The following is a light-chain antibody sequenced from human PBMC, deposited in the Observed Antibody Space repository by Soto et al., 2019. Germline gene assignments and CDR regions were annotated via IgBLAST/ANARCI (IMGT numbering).Light chain of an antibody. CDR1: QSISRH. V-gene: IGKV1-39*01. J-gene: IGKJ4*01. CDR3: QQSYSAPLT. Sequence: DIQITQSPSSLSASVGDRVTITCRASQSISRHLNWYQQKPGKAPKLLVYGASSLQSGVPSRISGSGSGTDFTLSISSLQPEDFATYYCQQSYSAPLTFGGGTKVDTK. CDR2: GAS.